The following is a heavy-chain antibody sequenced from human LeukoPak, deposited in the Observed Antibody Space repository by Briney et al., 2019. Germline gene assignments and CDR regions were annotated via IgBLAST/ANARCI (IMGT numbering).Heavy chain of an antibody. D-gene: IGHD1-26*01. CDR1: GFRLSSDY. Sequence: GGSLRLSCAASGFRLSSDYMSWVRQAPGKGLEWVSFVYNGDTYYADSAKGRFSISSDNSKNTLYLQMDNLRAEDTAVYYCSTAPAWDLLYYNWGQGTLVTVSS. V-gene: IGHV3-53*01. J-gene: IGHJ4*02. CDR2: VYNGDT. CDR3: STAPAWDLLYYN.